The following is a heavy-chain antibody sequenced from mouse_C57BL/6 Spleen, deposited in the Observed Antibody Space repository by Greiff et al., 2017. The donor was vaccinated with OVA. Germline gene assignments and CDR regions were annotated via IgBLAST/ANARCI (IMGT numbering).Heavy chain of an antibody. J-gene: IGHJ2*01. CDR2: IDPSDSET. CDR1: GYTFTSYW. V-gene: IGHV1-52*01. Sequence: QVQLQQPGAELVRPGSSVKLSCKASGYTFTSYWMHWVKQRPIQGLEWIGNIDPSDSETRYNQKFKDKATLTVDKSSSTAYMQLSSLTSEDSAVYFWARLHGKSYWGQGNTRTVSS. D-gene: IGHD2-12*01. CDR3: ARLHGKSY.